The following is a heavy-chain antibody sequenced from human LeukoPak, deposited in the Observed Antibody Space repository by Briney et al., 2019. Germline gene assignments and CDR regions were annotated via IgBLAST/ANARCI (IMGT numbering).Heavy chain of an antibody. CDR1: GYTFTSYG. D-gene: IGHD3-10*01. CDR2: ISAYNGNT. CDR3: AREAYASGSFRTDYYYMDV. J-gene: IGHJ6*03. Sequence: ASVKVSCKASGYTFTSYGISWVRQSPRQGLEWIGWISAYNGNTNYAQKLQGRVIMTTDTSTSTAYMELRSLRSDDTAVYYCAREAYASGSFRTDYYYMDVWGKGTTVTISS. V-gene: IGHV1-18*01.